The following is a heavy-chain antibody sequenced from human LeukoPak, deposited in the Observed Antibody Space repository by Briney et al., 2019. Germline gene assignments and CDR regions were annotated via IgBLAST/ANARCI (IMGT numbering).Heavy chain of an antibody. CDR2: IKQEGDEK. V-gene: IGHV3-7*01. Sequence: GGSLRLSCAASGFTFRSYWMGWVRQAPGKGLEWVANIKQEGDEKHYVGAVKGRFIIYRDNAKNSLYLQMNSLRAEDTAMYYCARGGFGDLRFDYWGQGTLVTVSS. J-gene: IGHJ4*02. CDR3: ARGGFGDLRFDY. CDR1: GFTFRSYW. D-gene: IGHD3-10*01.